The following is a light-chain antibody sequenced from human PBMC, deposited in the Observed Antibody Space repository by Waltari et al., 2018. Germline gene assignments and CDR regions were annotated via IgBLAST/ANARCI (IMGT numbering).Light chain of an antibody. CDR1: QSISTN. Sequence: EIVLTQYPATLSLSPVERATLSSRASQSISTNLAWYQQKPGQPPRLLICDASNSATGIPASFSGSGSGTDFTLTISSLEAEEFAVYYCQHRDRWPPFTFGPRTKVDSK. V-gene: IGKV3-11*01. CDR2: DAS. J-gene: IGKJ3*01. CDR3: QHRDRWPPFT.